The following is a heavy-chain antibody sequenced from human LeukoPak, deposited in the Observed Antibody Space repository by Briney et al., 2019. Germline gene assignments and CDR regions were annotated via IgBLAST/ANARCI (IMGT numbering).Heavy chain of an antibody. D-gene: IGHD3-10*01. CDR3: ARMSPRYYYGSGGLPGSDY. Sequence: SETLSLTCTVSGGSISDSAYYWGWVRQPPGKGLEWIGSIHYSGSTYHNPSLKSRVTISVDKSKNQFSLKLSSVTAADTAVYYCARMSPRYYYGSGGLPGSDYWGQGTLVTVSS. J-gene: IGHJ4*02. V-gene: IGHV4-39*07. CDR1: GGSISDSAYY. CDR2: IHYSGST.